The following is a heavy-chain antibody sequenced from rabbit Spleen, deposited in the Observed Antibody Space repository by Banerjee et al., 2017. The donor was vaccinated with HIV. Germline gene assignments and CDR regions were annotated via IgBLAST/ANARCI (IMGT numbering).Heavy chain of an antibody. V-gene: IGHV1S7*01. CDR2: IDPIFGIT. CDR3: ARNYVNAFDP. J-gene: IGHJ2*01. CDR1: GFTLSSYY. D-gene: IGHD1-1*01. Sequence: QLVESGGGLVQPGGSLKLSCKASGFTLSSYYMNWVRQAPGKGLEWIGYIDPIFGITYYANWVNGRFSISRENAQNTVFLQMTSLTAADTATYFCARNYVNAFDPWGQGTLVTVS.